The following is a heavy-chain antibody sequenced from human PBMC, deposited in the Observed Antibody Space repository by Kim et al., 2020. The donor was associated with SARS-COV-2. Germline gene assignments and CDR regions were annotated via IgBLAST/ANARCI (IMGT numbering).Heavy chain of an antibody. CDR3: ARLMSDSRKYWWFDP. CDR1: GGSFSDYY. Sequence: SETLSLTFVVSGGSFSDYYWTWIRQPPGKGLEWIGEINHSGDTNYNPSLRSRVTLTVDASKNQFSLTMDSVTAADTSVYYCARLMSDSRKYWWFDPWGQG. J-gene: IGHJ5*02. CDR2: INHSGDT. D-gene: IGHD3-22*01. V-gene: IGHV4-34*01.